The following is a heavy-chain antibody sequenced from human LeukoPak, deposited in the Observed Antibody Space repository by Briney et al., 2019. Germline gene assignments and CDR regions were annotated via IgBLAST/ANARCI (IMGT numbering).Heavy chain of an antibody. D-gene: IGHD3-3*01. J-gene: IGHJ4*02. V-gene: IGHV3-21*01. CDR3: ARDSRRGITIFGVVRREFDY. CDR2: ISSSRRYI. Sequence: GGPLTLSCAASGFTFSSYSMNWVRQAPGKGLEWVSSISSSRRYIYYADSVKSRFTISRDNAKNSLYLQINSLRAEDTAVYYCARDSRRGITIFGVVRREFDYWGQGTLVTVSS. CDR1: GFTFSSYS.